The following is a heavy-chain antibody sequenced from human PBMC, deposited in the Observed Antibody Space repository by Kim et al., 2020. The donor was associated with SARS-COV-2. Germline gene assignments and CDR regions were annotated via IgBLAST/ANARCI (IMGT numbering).Heavy chain of an antibody. J-gene: IGHJ5*02. V-gene: IGHV3-74*01. CDR2: IKSDGSST. Sequence: GGSLRLSCAASGFTFSSYWMHWVRQVPGKGLVWVSHIKSDGSSTSYADSVKGRFTISRDNAKNTLYLQMNSLRAEDTAVYYCAGGRQLGSWGQGTLVTVSS. CDR1: GFTFSSYW. D-gene: IGHD6-13*01. CDR3: AGGRQLGS.